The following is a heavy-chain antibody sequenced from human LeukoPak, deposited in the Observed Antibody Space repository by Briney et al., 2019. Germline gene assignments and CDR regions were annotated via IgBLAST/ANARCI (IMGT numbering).Heavy chain of an antibody. D-gene: IGHD3-22*01. CDR1: GFTFSAYI. CDR3: ATESYYYDVSGYNTRPDY. V-gene: IGHV3-30*03. Sequence: GGSLRLSCATSGFTFSAYIMHWVRQAPGRGLEWVAVMSYDGRIEYYADSVKGRFTISRDESKNTLYLQMNSLRDEDTAVYYCATESYYYDVSGYNTRPDYWGRGTQVTVSS. CDR2: MSYDGRIE. J-gene: IGHJ4*02.